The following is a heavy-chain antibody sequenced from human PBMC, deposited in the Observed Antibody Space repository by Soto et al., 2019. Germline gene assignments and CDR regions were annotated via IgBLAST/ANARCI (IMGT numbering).Heavy chain of an antibody. Sequence: ASVKVSCKSSGYPFTHYGITWVRQAPGQGLEWMGWISPYNGNTNYGQTFQGRVTLTTDTSASTAYMELSSLRSEDTAVYYCARSSPYGDYWFRHYYYYGMDVWGQGTTVTVSS. CDR3: ARSSPYGDYWFRHYYYYGMDV. D-gene: IGHD4-17*01. CDR1: GYPFTHYG. V-gene: IGHV1-18*01. CDR2: ISPYNGNT. J-gene: IGHJ6*02.